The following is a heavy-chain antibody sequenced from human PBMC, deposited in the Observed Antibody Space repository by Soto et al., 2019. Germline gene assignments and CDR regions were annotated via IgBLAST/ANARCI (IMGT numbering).Heavy chain of an antibody. J-gene: IGHJ4*02. Sequence: GGSLRLSCEASGFTLSTYWMHWVRQVPGKGLVWVSRIKTDGTTTTYADSVKGRFSISRDNAKNMLYLQMNNLRVEDTAVYYCVSDQDTSGLAVFNFWGQGTVVTVPQ. CDR2: IKTDGTTT. CDR3: VSDQDTSGLAVFNF. D-gene: IGHD2-8*02. CDR1: GFTLSTYW. V-gene: IGHV3-74*03.